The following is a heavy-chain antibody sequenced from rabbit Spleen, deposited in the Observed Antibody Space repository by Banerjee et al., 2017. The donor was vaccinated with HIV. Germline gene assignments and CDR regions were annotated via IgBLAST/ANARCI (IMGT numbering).Heavy chain of an antibody. D-gene: IGHD3-1*01. V-gene: IGHV1S40*01. CDR3: ARDLASVVGWNFNL. CDR2: IDAGSSGFT. Sequence: QSLEESGGDLVKPGASLTLTCTASGVSFSGDSYMCWVRQAPGKGLEWIACIDAGSSGFTYFATWAKGRFTISKTSSTTVTLQMTSLTAADTATYFCARDLASVVGWNFNLWGQGTLVTVS. J-gene: IGHJ4*01. CDR1: GVSFSGDSY.